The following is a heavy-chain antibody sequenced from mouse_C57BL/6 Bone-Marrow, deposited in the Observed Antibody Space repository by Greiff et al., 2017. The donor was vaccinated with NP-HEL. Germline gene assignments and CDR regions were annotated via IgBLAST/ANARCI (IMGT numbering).Heavy chain of an antibody. Sequence: EVKVVESGGGLVKPGGSLKLSCAASGFTFSDYGMHWVRQAPEKGLEWVAYISSGSSTIYYADTVKGRFTISRDNANNTLFLQMTSLRSEDAAMDYCARITTVVHWYFDVWGTGTTVTVSS. CDR3: ARITTVVHWYFDV. CDR1: GFTFSDYG. V-gene: IGHV5-17*01. J-gene: IGHJ1*03. CDR2: ISSGSSTI. D-gene: IGHD1-1*01.